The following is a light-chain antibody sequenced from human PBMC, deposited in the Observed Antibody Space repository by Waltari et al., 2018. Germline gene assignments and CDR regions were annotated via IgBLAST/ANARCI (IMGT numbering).Light chain of an antibody. J-gene: IGKJ2*01. CDR2: WAS. CDR3: QQYYSTPPYT. V-gene: IGKV4-1*01. Sequence: DIVMTQSPDSLAVSLGERATINCKSSQSVLYSSNNKNYLAWYQQNPGQPPKVLIYWASFRESGVPDRFSGSGSETDFTLTISSLQAEDVAVYYCQQYYSTPPYTFGQGTKLEI. CDR1: QSVLYSSNNKNY.